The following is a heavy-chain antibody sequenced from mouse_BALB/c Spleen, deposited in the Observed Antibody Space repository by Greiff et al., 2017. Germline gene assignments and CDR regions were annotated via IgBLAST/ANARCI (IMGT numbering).Heavy chain of an antibody. Sequence: VQLQQSAAELARPGASVKMSCKASGYTFTSYTMHWVKQRPGQGLEWIGYINPSSGYTEYNQKFKDKTTLTADKSSSTAYMQLSSLTSEDSAVYYCAREDRYGRNAMDYWGQGTSVTVSS. CDR3: AREDRYGRNAMDY. CDR1: GYTFTSYT. V-gene: IGHV1-4*02. J-gene: IGHJ4*01. D-gene: IGHD2-14*01. CDR2: INPSSGYT.